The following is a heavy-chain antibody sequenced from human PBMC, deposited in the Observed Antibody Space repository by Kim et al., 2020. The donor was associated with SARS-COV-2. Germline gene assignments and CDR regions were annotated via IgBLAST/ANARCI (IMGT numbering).Heavy chain of an antibody. V-gene: IGHV4-59*01. D-gene: IGHD3-22*01. CDR2: IYYSGST. J-gene: IGHJ3*02. CDR1: GGSISSYY. Sequence: SETLSLTCTVSGGSISSYYWSWIRQPPGKGLEWIGYIYYSGSTNYNPSLKSRVTISVDTSKNQFSLKLSSVTAADTAVYYCALSTYYYDSSGPPSAFDIWGQGTMVTVSS. CDR3: ALSTYYYDSSGPPSAFDI.